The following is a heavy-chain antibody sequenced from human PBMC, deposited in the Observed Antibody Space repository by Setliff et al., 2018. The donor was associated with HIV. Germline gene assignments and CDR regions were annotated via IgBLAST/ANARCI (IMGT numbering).Heavy chain of an antibody. CDR3: ARGLGYKGWFDP. CDR2: INHSGSA. J-gene: IGHJ5*02. D-gene: IGHD1-20*01. V-gene: IGHV4-34*01. Sequence: SETLSLTCAVYGGSLSSSYWTWIRQAPGKGLEWIGEINHSGSAKSNPSLKSRVTTLVDTSKNQFSLKLTSVTAADTAIYYCARGLGYKGWFDPWGQGTLVTVSS. CDR1: GGSLSSSY.